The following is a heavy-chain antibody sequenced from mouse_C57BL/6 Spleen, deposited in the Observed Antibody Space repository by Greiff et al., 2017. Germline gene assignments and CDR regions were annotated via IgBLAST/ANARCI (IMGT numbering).Heavy chain of an antibody. J-gene: IGHJ4*01. CDR3: ARRDYGSSYKGAMDY. CDR1: GYSFTGYF. CDR2: INPYNGDT. V-gene: IGHV1-20*01. D-gene: IGHD1-1*01. Sequence: VQLKESGPELVKPGDSVKISCKASGYSFTGYFMNWVMQSHGKSLEWIGRINPYNGDTFYNQKFKGKATLTVDKSSSTAHMELRSLTSEDSAVYYCARRDYGSSYKGAMDYWGQGTSVTVSS.